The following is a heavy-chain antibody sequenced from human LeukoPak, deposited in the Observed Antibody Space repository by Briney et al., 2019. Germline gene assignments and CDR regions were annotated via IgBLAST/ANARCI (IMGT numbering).Heavy chain of an antibody. CDR2: IDSHSSSI. Sequence: PGGSLRLSCAASGFISGFTFSSYAMNWVRQAPGKGLEWVSSIDSHSSSIYYADSVKGRFTISRDNAKNSLYLQMNRLRAEDTGVYYCANWVTAILNWGQGTLVTVSS. D-gene: IGHD2-21*02. CDR1: GFISGFTFSSYA. V-gene: IGHV3-21*01. CDR3: ANWVTAILN. J-gene: IGHJ4*02.